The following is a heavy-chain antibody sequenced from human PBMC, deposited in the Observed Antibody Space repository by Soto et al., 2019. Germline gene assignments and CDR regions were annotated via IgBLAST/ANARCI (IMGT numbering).Heavy chain of an antibody. J-gene: IGHJ4*02. CDR2: IKYSGST. D-gene: IGHD6-19*01. CDR1: GGSISSYY. CDR3: ARGDISGWYFDY. Sequence: SETLSLTCTVSGGSISSYYWSWIRQPPGKGLEWIGEIKYSGSTNYDPSLKSRVTISEDTSKNQFSLKLSSVTAVDTAVYYCARGDISGWYFDYWGRGTLVTVSS. V-gene: IGHV4-59*12.